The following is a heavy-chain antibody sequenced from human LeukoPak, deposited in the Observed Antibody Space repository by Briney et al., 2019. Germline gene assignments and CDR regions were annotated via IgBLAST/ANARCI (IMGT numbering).Heavy chain of an antibody. CDR1: GFTFSSYA. J-gene: IGHJ6*02. Sequence: GGSLRLSCAASGFTFSSYAMSWVRQAPGKGLEWVSAISGSGGSTYYADSVKGRFTISRDNAKNSLYLQMNSLRAEDTAVYYCARATGEPQEYYYYYYGMDVWGQGTTVTVSS. CDR3: ARATGEPQEYYYYYYGMDV. V-gene: IGHV3-23*01. CDR2: ISGSGGST. D-gene: IGHD1-1*01.